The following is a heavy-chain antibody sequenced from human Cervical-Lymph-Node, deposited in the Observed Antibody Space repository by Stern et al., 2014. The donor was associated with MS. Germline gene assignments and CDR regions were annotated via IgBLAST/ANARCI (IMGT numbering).Heavy chain of an antibody. V-gene: IGHV3-30*04. CDR1: GFVFGGYA. D-gene: IGHD1-26*01. CDR2: ISYDGRDK. Sequence: QVQLVESGGGVVQPGRSLRLSCAASGFVFGGYALHWVRQAPGKGLEWVALISYDGRDKYYTDSVKGRFTVSRDNSNNTVDLEMNSLRLEDTAVYYCAKGGSGSYLDWGQGSLVTVSS. CDR3: AKGGSGSYLD. J-gene: IGHJ4*02.